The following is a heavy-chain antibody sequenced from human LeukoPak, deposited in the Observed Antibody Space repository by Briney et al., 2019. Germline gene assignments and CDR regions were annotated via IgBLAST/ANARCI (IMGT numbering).Heavy chain of an antibody. CDR3: ARAGYSYTGMDWYFDL. CDR2: ISYDGSNK. V-gene: IGHV3-30-3*01. J-gene: IGHJ2*01. Sequence: GGSLRLSCAASGFTFSSYAMHWVRQAPGKGLEWVAVISYDGSNKYYADSVKGRFTISRDNSKNTLYLQMNSLRAEDTAVYYWARAGYSYTGMDWYFDLWGRGTLITVSS. CDR1: GFTFSSYA. D-gene: IGHD5-18*01.